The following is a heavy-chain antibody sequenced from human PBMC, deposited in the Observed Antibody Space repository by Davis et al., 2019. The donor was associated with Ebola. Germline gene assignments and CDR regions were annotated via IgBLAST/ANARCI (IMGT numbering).Heavy chain of an antibody. J-gene: IGHJ4*02. V-gene: IGHV1-3*01. CDR1: GYTFTSYA. Sequence: ASVKVSCKASGYTFTSYAMHWVRQAPGQRLEWMGWINAGNGNTKYSQKFQGRVTITRDTSASTAYMELSSLRSEDTAVYYCARHGHCSSTSCYILRVISEYYFDYWGQGTLVTVSS. CDR2: INAGNGNT. D-gene: IGHD2-2*02. CDR3: ARHGHCSSTSCYILRVISEYYFDY.